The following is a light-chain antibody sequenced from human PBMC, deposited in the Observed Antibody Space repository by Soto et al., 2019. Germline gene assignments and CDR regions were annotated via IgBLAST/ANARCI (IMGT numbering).Light chain of an antibody. V-gene: IGKV4-1*01. CDR1: QSILYSSNNNNY. CDR2: WAS. CDR3: QQYYNIPFS. J-gene: IGKJ3*01. Sequence: IVMTQSPDSLAVSLGERATINCKSSQSILYSSNNNNYLAWYQQKPGQPPKLLIYWASIRESGVPDRFSGSGSGTDFTLTISSLQAEDVAVYYCQQYYNIPFSFGPGTNVDIK.